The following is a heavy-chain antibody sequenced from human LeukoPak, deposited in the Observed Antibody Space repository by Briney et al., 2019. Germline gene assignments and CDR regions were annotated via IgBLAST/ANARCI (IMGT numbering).Heavy chain of an antibody. CDR3: ATYEQTTVTTEF. J-gene: IGHJ4*02. V-gene: IGHV3-23*01. CDR1: ELTFSGYA. Sequence: PGGSLRLSCEGSELTFSGYAMKWVRQAPGKGLQWVSVIGSDSTHIHYADSVRGRFTISRDNSRKTLYLQMNSPRVEDTAVYYCATYEQTTVTTEFWGQGTLVSVSS. CDR2: IGSDSTHI. D-gene: IGHD4-17*01.